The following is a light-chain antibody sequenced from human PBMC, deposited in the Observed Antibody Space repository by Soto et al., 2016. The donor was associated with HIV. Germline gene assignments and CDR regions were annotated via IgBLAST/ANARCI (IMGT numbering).Light chain of an antibody. V-gene: IGKV1-6*01. CDR3: LQDYDYPRV. J-gene: IGKJ3*01. Sequence: MQMTQSPSTLSASVGDGVTITCRASQGIRNDLGWYQQKPGKAPKLLIYAASTLESGVPSRFSGSGSGTDFTLTISSLQPEDFATYYCLQDYDYPRVFGPGTKVEIK. CDR1: QGIRND. CDR2: AAS.